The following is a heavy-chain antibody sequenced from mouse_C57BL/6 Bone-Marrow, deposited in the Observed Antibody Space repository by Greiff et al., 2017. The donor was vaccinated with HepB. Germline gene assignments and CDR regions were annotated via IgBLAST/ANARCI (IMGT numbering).Heavy chain of an antibody. Sequence: QVQLQQSGAELVRPGASVTLSCKASGYTFTDYEMHWVKQTPVHGLEWIGAIDPETGGTAYNQKFKGKAILTADKSSSTAYMELRSLTSEDSAVYYCTRKDYGFPYYFDYWGQGTTLTVSS. J-gene: IGHJ2*01. CDR1: GYTFTDYE. D-gene: IGHD1-1*01. CDR3: TRKDYGFPYYFDY. V-gene: IGHV1-15*01. CDR2: IDPETGGT.